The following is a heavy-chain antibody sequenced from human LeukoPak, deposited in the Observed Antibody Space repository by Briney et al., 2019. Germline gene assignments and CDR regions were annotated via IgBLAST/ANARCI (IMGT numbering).Heavy chain of an antibody. V-gene: IGHV3-7*01. Sequence: GGSLRLSCAASGFSIGTYYMSWVRQAPGKGLEWVANIKQDGREKHYVDSVKGRFTISRDNSKNSLYLQMSSLRAEDTAVYYCARDPRGSEYSHFDSWGQGTLVTVSS. CDR2: IKQDGREK. CDR1: GFSIGTYY. D-gene: IGHD3-10*01. CDR3: ARDPRGSEYSHFDS. J-gene: IGHJ4*02.